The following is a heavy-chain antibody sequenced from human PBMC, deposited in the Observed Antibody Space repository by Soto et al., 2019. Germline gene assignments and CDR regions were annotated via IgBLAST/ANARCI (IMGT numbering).Heavy chain of an antibody. CDR3: ARAWGGYDPWGMDV. D-gene: IGHD5-12*01. V-gene: IGHV1-2*04. CDR1: GYTFTGYY. CDR2: INPNSGGT. J-gene: IGHJ6*02. Sequence: QVQLVQSGAEVKKPGASVKVSCKASGYTFTGYYMHWVRQAPGQGIEWMGWINPNSGGTNYAQKFQGWVTMTRDTSISTAYMELSRLRSDDTAVYYCARAWGGYDPWGMDVWGQGTTVTVSS.